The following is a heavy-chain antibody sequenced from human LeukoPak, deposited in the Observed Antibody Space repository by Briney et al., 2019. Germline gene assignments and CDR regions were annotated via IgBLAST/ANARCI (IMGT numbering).Heavy chain of an antibody. J-gene: IGHJ4*02. Sequence: SETLSLTCTVSGDSISSGVYYWSWIRQPPGKGLEWIGEINHSGSTNYNPSLKSRVTISVDTSKNQFSLKLSSVTAADTAVYYCARGSQYYYDSSGYYSHDYWGQGTLVTVSS. CDR3: ARGSQYYYDSSGYYSHDY. CDR1: GDSISSGVYY. D-gene: IGHD3-22*01. V-gene: IGHV4-39*07. CDR2: INHSGST.